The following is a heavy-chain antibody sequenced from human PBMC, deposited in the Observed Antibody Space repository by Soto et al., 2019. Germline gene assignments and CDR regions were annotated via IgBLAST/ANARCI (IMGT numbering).Heavy chain of an antibody. CDR3: ARLYCSGGSCYSDY. J-gene: IGHJ4*02. Sequence: ASETLSLTCTVSGGSISSSSYYWGWIRQPPGKGLEWIGSIYYSGSTHYNPSLKSRVTISVDTSKNQFSLKLSSVTAADTAVYYCARLYCSGGSCYSDYWGQGTLVTVSS. CDR1: GGSISSSSYY. D-gene: IGHD2-15*01. V-gene: IGHV4-39*01. CDR2: IYYSGST.